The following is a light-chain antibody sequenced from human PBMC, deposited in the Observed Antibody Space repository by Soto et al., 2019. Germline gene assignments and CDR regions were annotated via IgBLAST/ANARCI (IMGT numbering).Light chain of an antibody. CDR2: EVN. CDR1: SSDVGGSNY. Sequence: QSALTQPPSASGSPGQSVTISCTGTSSDVGGSNYVSWYQQHPGKAPKLMISEVNKRPSGVPDRFSGSKSGNTASLTVSGLQAEDEADYYCSSSAGTKNIVFGGGTKLTVL. CDR3: SSSAGTKNIV. J-gene: IGLJ2*01. V-gene: IGLV2-8*01.